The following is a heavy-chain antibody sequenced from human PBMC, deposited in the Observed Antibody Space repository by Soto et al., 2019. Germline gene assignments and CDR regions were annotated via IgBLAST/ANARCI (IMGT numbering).Heavy chain of an antibody. V-gene: IGHV3-73*02. CDR3: GTHTRVGYNDEYYFDY. J-gene: IGHJ4*02. CDR1: GFTFSGSA. D-gene: IGHD1-26*01. CDR2: IRNKTNSHAT. Sequence: EVQLVESGGGLVQPGGSLTLSCAASGFTFSGSAMLWVRQASGKGLEWVGRIRNKTNSHATEYPASVKGRFTISRDDSKNTAYLQMNSLIAEDTAVYYCGTHTRVGYNDEYYFDYWGRGILVTVSS.